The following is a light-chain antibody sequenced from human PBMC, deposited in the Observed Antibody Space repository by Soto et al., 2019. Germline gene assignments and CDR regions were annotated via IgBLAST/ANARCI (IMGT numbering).Light chain of an antibody. CDR3: QSYDSSRGVWV. CDR2: GNS. V-gene: IGLV1-40*01. CDR1: SSNIGAGYD. Sequence: QSVLTQPPSVSGAPGQRITISCTGSSSNIGAGYDVHWYQQLPGTAPKLLIYGNSNRPSGVPDRISGSKSGTSASLAITDLQAEDEAEYYCQSYDSSRGVWVFGGGTKLTVL. J-gene: IGLJ3*02.